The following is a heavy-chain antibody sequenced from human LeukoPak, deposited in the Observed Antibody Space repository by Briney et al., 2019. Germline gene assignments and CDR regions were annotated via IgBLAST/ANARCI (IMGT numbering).Heavy chain of an antibody. CDR3: ARDEGSSSQPVDY. J-gene: IGHJ4*02. CDR1: GYTFTTYG. V-gene: IGHV1-18*01. Sequence: ASVLVSCKASGYTFTTYGISWVRQAHGQERQWMGWISAPNGNTNYIQKLQGRVTMTTDTSTSTAYMELRSLRSDDTAVYYCARDEGSSSQPVDYWGQGALVTVSS. D-gene: IGHD6-6*01. CDR2: ISAPNGNT.